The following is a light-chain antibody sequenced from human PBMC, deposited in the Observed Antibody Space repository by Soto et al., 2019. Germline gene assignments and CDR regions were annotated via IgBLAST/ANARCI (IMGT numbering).Light chain of an antibody. J-gene: IGLJ1*01. Sequence: QSVLTQPASVSESPGQSITISCTGTSSDVGGYNYVSWYQQHPGKAPKLMIYDVSNRPSGVSNRFSGSKSGNTASLTIPGLQTEDEADYYCSSYTSSTFFVFGTGTKVTVL. CDR1: SSDVGGYNY. CDR2: DVS. CDR3: SSYTSSTFFV. V-gene: IGLV2-14*03.